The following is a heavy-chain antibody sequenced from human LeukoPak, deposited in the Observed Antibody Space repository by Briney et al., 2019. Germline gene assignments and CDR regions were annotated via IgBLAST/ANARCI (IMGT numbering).Heavy chain of an antibody. CDR3: ARSSSYGLFGAFDI. J-gene: IGHJ3*02. D-gene: IGHD2-21*01. V-gene: IGHV3-33*01. CDR1: GFTFSSYG. CDR2: IWYDGSNK. Sequence: RGSLRLSCAASGFTFSSYGMHWVRQAPGKGLEWVAVIWYDGSNKYYADSVKGRFTISRDNSKNTLYLQMNSLRAEDTAVYYCARSSSYGLFGAFDIWGQGTMVTVSS.